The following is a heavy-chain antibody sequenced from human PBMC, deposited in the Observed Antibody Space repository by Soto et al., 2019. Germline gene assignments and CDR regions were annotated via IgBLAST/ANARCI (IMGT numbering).Heavy chain of an antibody. J-gene: IGHJ5*02. V-gene: IGHV1-8*01. CDR1: GYTFTNND. Sequence: ASVKVSCKASGYTFTNNDVTWVRQATGQGLEWMGWMNPGSGDTGYAQKFQGRVTMTRDISIATAYMELTGLTSEDTAIYYCARMESFGSLNWFDPWGQGTLVTVSS. D-gene: IGHD5-18*01. CDR3: ARMESFGSLNWFDP. CDR2: MNPGSGDT.